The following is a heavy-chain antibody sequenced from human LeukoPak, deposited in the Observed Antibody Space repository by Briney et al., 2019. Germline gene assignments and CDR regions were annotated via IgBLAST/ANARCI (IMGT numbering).Heavy chain of an antibody. CDR3: ARERMDTSMAHDYYYDLDL. CDR1: SGTFYSDA. CDR2: IRPTLNIV. J-gene: IGHJ6*02. Sequence: SVKVSCKASSGTFYSDAMSWVRQAPGQGLEWMGRIRPTLNIVNYAQKFQGRVTLTADTSTGTGYMELRSLRYEDTAVYYCARERMDTSMAHDYYYDLDLWGQGTTVTVSS. D-gene: IGHD5-24*01. V-gene: IGHV1-69*04.